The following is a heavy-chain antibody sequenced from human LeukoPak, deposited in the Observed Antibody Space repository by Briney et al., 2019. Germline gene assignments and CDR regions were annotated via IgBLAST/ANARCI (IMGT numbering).Heavy chain of an antibody. Sequence: PGGSLRLSCAASGFTFSSYNMNWVRQAPGKGLEWVSYISSSGSIIYYADSVKGRFTISRDNAENSLYLQMNSLRAEDTAVYYCARPPSMARGWGQGTLVTVSS. D-gene: IGHD3-10*01. CDR2: ISSSGSII. CDR3: ARPPSMARG. J-gene: IGHJ4*02. CDR1: GFTFSSYN. V-gene: IGHV3-48*04.